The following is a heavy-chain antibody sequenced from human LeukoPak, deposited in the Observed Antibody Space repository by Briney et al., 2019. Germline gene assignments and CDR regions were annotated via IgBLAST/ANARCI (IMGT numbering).Heavy chain of an antibody. CDR2: IYTSGST. Sequence: SETLSLTCTVSGGSISSYYWSWIRQPAGKGLEWIGRIYTSGSTNYNASLKSRVSLSVDTSKNQFSLKLSSVTAADTAVFYCARENSGSYREFDYWGQGTLVTVSS. CDR1: GGSISSYY. V-gene: IGHV4-4*07. J-gene: IGHJ4*02. D-gene: IGHD1-26*01. CDR3: ARENSGSYREFDY.